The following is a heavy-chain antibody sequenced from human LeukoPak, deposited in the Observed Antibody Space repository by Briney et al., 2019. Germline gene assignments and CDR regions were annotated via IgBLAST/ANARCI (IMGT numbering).Heavy chain of an antibody. V-gene: IGHV3-30*02. D-gene: IGHD2-2*01. CDR1: GFTFSSYA. CDR2: IWYDGGNE. J-gene: IGHJ4*02. CDR3: AKSGCSSTNCYVNY. Sequence: PGGSLRLSCAASGFTFSSYAMHWVRQAPGKGLEWVAVIWYDGGNEFYADSVKGRFTISRDNSKNTLYLQMNSLRAEDTAVYYCAKSGCSSTNCYVNYWGQGTLVSASS.